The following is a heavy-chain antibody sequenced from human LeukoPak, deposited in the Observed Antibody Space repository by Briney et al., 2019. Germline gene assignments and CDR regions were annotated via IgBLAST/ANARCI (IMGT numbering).Heavy chain of an antibody. D-gene: IGHD3-3*01. CDR2: INHSGST. J-gene: IGHJ4*02. Sequence: SETLSLTCAVYGESFSGNYWSWIRQPPGKGLEWIGEINHSGSTNYNPSLKSQVTISVDTSKNQFSLKLSSVTAADTAVYYCARAYTIFGVVDWGQGTLVTVSS. CDR3: ARAYTIFGVVD. V-gene: IGHV4-34*01. CDR1: GESFSGNY.